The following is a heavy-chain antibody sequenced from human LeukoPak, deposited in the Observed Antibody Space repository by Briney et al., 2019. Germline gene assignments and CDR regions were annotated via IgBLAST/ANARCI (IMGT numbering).Heavy chain of an antibody. V-gene: IGHV1-46*01. CDR3: ARSYYDSSGHNYWYFDL. CDR2: INPSGGAP. D-gene: IGHD3-22*01. J-gene: IGHJ2*01. CDR1: GYTFTSYY. Sequence: ASVKVSCKASGYTFTSYYMHWVRQAPGQGLEWMGIINPSGGAPTYAQKFQGRVTMTRDMSTSTGYMELSSLRSEDTAVYYCARSYYDSSGHNYWYFDLWGRGTLVTVSS.